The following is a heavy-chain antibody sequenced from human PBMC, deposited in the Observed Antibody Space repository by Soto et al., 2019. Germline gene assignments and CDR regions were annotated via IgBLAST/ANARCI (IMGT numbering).Heavy chain of an antibody. CDR3: GRDRSNSRDFFDD. J-gene: IGHJ4*02. CDR1: GGSISSDDYY. CDR2: IYYNGRT. V-gene: IGHV4-30-4*01. Sequence: QVQLQESGPGLVKPSQTLSLTCTVSGGSISSDDYYWTWIRQAPGEGLEWIGYIYYNGRTLYNPSLKSRIAIGIDTCKNQFSLKLISASAADTAVYYCGRDRSNSRDFFDDWGQGTLVTVSS. D-gene: IGHD6-6*01.